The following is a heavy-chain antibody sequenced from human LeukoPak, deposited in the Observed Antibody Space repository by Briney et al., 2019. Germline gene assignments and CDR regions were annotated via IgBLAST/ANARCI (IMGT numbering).Heavy chain of an antibody. V-gene: IGHV4-4*07. CDR2: IYTSGST. J-gene: IGHJ5*02. Sequence: PSETLSLTCTVSGGSISSYYWSWIRQPAGKGLEWIGRIYTSGSTNYNPSHKSRVTMSVDTSKNQFSLKLSSVTAADTAVYYCARDRGPYCSSTSCYNWFDPWGQGTLVTVSS. CDR1: GGSISSYY. D-gene: IGHD2-2*01. CDR3: ARDRGPYCSSTSCYNWFDP.